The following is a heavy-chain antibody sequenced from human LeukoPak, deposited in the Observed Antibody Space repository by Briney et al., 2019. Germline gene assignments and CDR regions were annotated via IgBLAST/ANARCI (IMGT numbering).Heavy chain of an antibody. CDR3: AKEAAIVVVVAAASAHFDY. J-gene: IGHJ4*02. D-gene: IGHD2-15*01. CDR1: GFTFSAYW. CDR2: IKQDGSDK. V-gene: IGHV3-7*03. Sequence: GGSLRLSCAASGFTFSAYWMSWVRQAPGKGLEWVANIKQDGSDKYYVDSVKGRFTISRDNAKNSLYLQMNSLRAEDTAVYYCAKEAAIVVVVAAASAHFDYWGQGTLVTVSS.